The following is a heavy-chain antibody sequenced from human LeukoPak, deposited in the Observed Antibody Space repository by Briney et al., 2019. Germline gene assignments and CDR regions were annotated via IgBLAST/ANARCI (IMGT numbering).Heavy chain of an antibody. V-gene: IGHV1-69*13. CDR3: ASGWFGELTAHFDY. D-gene: IGHD3-10*01. J-gene: IGHJ4*02. CDR2: IIPIFGTA. Sequence: SVKVSCKASGGAFSSYAISWVRQAPGQGLEWMGGIIPIFGTANYAQKFQGRVTITADESTSTAYMELSSLRSEDTAVYYCASGWFGELTAHFDYWGQGTLVTVSS. CDR1: GGAFSSYA.